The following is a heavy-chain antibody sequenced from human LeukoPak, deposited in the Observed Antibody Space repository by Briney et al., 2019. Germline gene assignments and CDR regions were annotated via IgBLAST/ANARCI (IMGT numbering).Heavy chain of an antibody. Sequence: SETLSLTFAVSGGSISSRNWWSWVRQPPGKGLEWIGEVHHSGSTNYKPSLKSRVNVSVDKSNNQFSLRLSSVTAADTAVYYCARVRGFGADYYYYYMDVWGKGIMVTVSS. CDR1: GGSISSRNW. CDR3: ARVRGFGADYYYYYMDV. D-gene: IGHD3-10*01. V-gene: IGHV4-4*02. CDR2: VHHSGST. J-gene: IGHJ6*03.